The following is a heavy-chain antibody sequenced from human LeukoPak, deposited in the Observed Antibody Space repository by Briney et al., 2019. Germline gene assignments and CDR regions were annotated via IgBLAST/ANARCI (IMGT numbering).Heavy chain of an antibody. D-gene: IGHD3-16*02. CDR3: ARDSMEGLRLGELSLLRVGIDY. Sequence: PGGSLRLSCTASAAIFSSNAMHWVRQAPGKGLEWVAFIRYDGSSKYYADSVKGRFTISRDTSKNTSYLQMNSLRAEDTAVYYCARDSMEGLRLGELSLLRVGIDYWGQGTLVTVSS. CDR2: IRYDGSSK. J-gene: IGHJ4*02. CDR1: AAIFSSNA. V-gene: IGHV3-30*02.